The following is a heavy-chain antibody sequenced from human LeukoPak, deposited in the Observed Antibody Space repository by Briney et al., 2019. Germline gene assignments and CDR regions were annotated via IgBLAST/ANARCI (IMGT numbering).Heavy chain of an antibody. D-gene: IGHD1/OR15-1a*01. J-gene: IGHJ6*03. CDR1: GFRFTNYW. Sequence: GESLKISCKGSGFRFTNYWIGWVRQMPGKGLEWMGIIYPGDSDTRYSPSFQGQVTISADKSISTAYLQWSSLKASDTAMYYCARLNWNSYYYYYYMDVWGKGTTVTISS. V-gene: IGHV5-51*01. CDR2: IYPGDSDT. CDR3: ARLNWNSYYYYYYMDV.